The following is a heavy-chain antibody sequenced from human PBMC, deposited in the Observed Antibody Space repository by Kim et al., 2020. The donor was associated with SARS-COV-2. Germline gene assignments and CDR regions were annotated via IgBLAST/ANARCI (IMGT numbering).Heavy chain of an antibody. V-gene: IGHV3-23*01. J-gene: IGHJ4*02. Sequence: GGSLRLSCAASGFTFSSYAMSWVRQAPGKGLEWVSAISGSGGSTYYADSVKGRFTISRDNSKNTLYLQMNSLRAEDTAVYYCARSSGGYYYDSSGYYLNYWGQGTLVTVSS. D-gene: IGHD3-22*01. CDR1: GFTFSSYA. CDR2: ISGSGGST. CDR3: ARSSGGYYYDSSGYYLNY.